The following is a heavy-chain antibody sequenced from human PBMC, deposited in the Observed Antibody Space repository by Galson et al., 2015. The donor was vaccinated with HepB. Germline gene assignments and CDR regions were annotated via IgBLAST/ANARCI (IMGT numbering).Heavy chain of an antibody. CDR1: GFTFSSYG. V-gene: IGHV3-30*18. J-gene: IGHJ4*02. D-gene: IGHD5-12*01. CDR2: ISYDGSNK. CDR3: AKGGYSGYDYVGGFDY. Sequence: SLRLSCAASGFTFSSYGMHWVRQAPGKGLEWVAVISYDGSNKYYADSVKGRFTLSRDNSKNTLYLQMNSLRAEDTAVYYCAKGGYSGYDYVGGFDYWGQGTLVTVSS.